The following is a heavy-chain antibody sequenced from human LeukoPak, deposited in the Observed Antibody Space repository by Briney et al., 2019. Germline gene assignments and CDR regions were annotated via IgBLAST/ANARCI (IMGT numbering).Heavy chain of an antibody. Sequence: GGSLRLSCAASGFTVSFCAMSWVRQAPGKGLEWVSVIAGGGSSTYYADSVKGRFTISRDNSKNTLYLQMNSLRVEDTAVYYCVKDPDPRYCSSTSCSPIWGQGTMVTVSS. CDR3: VKDPDPRYCSSTSCSPI. V-gene: IGHV3-23*01. CDR1: GFTVSFCA. D-gene: IGHD2-2*01. J-gene: IGHJ3*02. CDR2: IAGGGSST.